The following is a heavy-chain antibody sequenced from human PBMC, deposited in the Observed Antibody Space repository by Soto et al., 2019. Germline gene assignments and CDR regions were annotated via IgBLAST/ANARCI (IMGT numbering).Heavy chain of an antibody. CDR1: GLSFSSYG. J-gene: IGHJ4*01. V-gene: IGHV3-30*18. D-gene: IGHD6-19*01. CDR3: AKEIAVAGDFDY. CDR2: GSSDGNTK. Sequence: GGTLRLSCFASGLSFSSYGIHWVRQAPGKGLEWVAVGSSDGNTKYYADSVKGRFTISRDNSKNTLYLQMDSLRPADTAVYYCAKEIAVAGDFDYWGHGTLGSVSS.